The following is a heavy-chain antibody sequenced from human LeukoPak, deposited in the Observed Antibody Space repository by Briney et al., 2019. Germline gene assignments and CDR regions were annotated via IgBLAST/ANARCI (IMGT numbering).Heavy chain of an antibody. D-gene: IGHD3-22*01. V-gene: IGHV4-34*01. CDR2: INHSGST. Sequence: SETLSLTCAVYGGSFSGYYWSWIRQPPGKGLEWIGEINHSGSTNYNLSLKSRVTISVDTSKNQFSLKLTSVTAADTAVYYCARGNYDSSGYWMGRFDYWGQGTLVTVSS. J-gene: IGHJ4*02. CDR3: ARGNYDSSGYWMGRFDY. CDR1: GGSFSGYY.